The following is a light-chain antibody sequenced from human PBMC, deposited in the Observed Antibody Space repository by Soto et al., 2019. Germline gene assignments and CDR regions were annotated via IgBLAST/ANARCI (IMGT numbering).Light chain of an antibody. CDR1: ESLRHKDGNTY. CDR2: QIS. J-gene: IGKJ1*01. V-gene: IGKV2-24*01. Sequence: IVLTQTPLSSPVTLGQPASFSCRSSESLRHKDGNTYLSWLHQRPGQPPRLLIYQISVRLSGVPDRSSGSGAGTNFTLKISRVEAEDIGIFYCMQASQLRTFGQGTRVDIK. CDR3: MQASQLRT.